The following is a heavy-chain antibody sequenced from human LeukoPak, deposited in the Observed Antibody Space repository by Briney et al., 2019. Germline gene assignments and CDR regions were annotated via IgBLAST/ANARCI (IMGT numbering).Heavy chain of an antibody. V-gene: IGHV3-NL1*01. CDR3: ARDSGDSSPTGGHYYYGMDV. D-gene: IGHD6-13*01. CDR2: ISGSGGST. Sequence: GGSLKLSCAASGFTFSTYGMHWVRQAPGKGLEWVSAISGSGGSTYYADSVKGRFTISRDNSKNTLYLQMNSLRAEDTAVYYCARDSGDSSPTGGHYYYGMDVWGQGTTVTVSS. CDR1: GFTFSTYG. J-gene: IGHJ6*02.